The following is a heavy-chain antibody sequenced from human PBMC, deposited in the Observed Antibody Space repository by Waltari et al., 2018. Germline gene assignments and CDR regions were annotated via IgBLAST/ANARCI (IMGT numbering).Heavy chain of an antibody. Sequence: QVQLQESGPGLVKPSEPLSLTCTVSGGSISSHYWSWIRQPPGKGLEWIGYIYYSGSTNYNPSLKSRVTISVDTSKNQFSLKLSSVTAADTAVYYCARVGGAEYSGYDIFDYWGQGTLVTVSS. CDR1: GGSISSHY. CDR3: ARVGGAEYSGYDIFDY. V-gene: IGHV4-59*11. CDR2: IYYSGST. J-gene: IGHJ4*02. D-gene: IGHD5-12*01.